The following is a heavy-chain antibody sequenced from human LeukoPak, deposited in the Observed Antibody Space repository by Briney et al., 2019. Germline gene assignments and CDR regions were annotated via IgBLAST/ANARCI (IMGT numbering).Heavy chain of an antibody. D-gene: IGHD2-21*02. J-gene: IGHJ4*02. CDR3: ARVSPEIVVVTGTGAPDY. V-gene: IGHV3-33*01. CDR2: IWYDGSKK. Sequence: GGSLRLSCAASGFTFSSYGMHWVRQAPRKGLEWVAVIWYDGSKKYYADSVKGRFTISRDNSKNTVYLQMNSLRAEDTAVYYCARVSPEIVVVTGTGAPDYWGQGTLVTVSS. CDR1: GFTFSSYG.